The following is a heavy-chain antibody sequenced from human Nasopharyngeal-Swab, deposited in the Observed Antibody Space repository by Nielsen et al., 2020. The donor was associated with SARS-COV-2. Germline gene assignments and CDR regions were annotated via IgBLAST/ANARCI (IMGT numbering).Heavy chain of an antibody. CDR3: ARHSRVTTVVVVTLFDY. V-gene: IGHV4-39*01. Sequence: SETLSLTCTVSGASITDNNYYWAWIRQPPGKGLEWIGSITYRGPTFYNPSLKSRVSISADASQNQFSLNLWSVTAADTAVFYCARHSRVTTVVVVTLFDYWGRGSLVTVSS. J-gene: IGHJ4*02. D-gene: IGHD3-22*01. CDR1: GASITDNNYY. CDR2: ITYRGPT.